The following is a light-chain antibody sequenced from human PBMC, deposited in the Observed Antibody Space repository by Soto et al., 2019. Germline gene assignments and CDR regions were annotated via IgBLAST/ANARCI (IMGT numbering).Light chain of an antibody. Sequence: EIVLTQSPGTLSLSPGERATLSCRASQSLSSNYLAWYQQKPGQAPRLLIYGASSRATGIPDRFSGSGSGTDCTLTISRLEPEDVAVFYCHQCDSSPWTFGQGTKVDI. J-gene: IGKJ1*01. CDR1: QSLSSNY. V-gene: IGKV3-20*01. CDR3: HQCDSSPWT. CDR2: GAS.